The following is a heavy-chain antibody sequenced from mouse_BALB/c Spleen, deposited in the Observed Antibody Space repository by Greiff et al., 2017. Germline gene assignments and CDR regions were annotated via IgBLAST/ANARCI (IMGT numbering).Heavy chain of an antibody. CDR1: GFTFNTYA. CDR2: IRSKSNNYAT. V-gene: IGHV10-1*02. CDR3: VRRAYGSSYDYFDY. J-gene: IGHJ2*01. Sequence: EVKLMESGGGLVQPKGSLKLSCAASGFTFNTYAMNWVRQAPGKGLEWVARIRSKSNNYATYYADSVKDRFTISRDDSQSMLYLQMNNLKTEDTAMYYCVRRAYGSSYDYFDYWGQGTTLTVSS. D-gene: IGHD1-1*01.